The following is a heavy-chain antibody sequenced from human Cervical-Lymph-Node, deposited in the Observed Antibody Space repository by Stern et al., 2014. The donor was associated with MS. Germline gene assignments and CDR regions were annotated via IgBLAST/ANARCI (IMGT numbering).Heavy chain of an antibody. Sequence: QVQLVESGADVKKPGASVRVSCEASGYTFTAYHMHWLRQAPGQALEWMGRINAKSGGRNYAKKLQHRITMTRDANISTVYMELSRLRSNDTAMYYCATRRGCSGGSCSSRSLDYWGQGTLVTVSS. CDR1: GYTFTAYH. V-gene: IGHV1-2*06. CDR3: ATRRGCSGGSCSSRSLDY. J-gene: IGHJ4*02. CDR2: INAKSGGR. D-gene: IGHD2-15*01.